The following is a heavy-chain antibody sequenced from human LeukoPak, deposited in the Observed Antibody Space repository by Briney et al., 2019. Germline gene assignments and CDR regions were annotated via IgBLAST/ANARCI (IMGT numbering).Heavy chain of an antibody. V-gene: IGHV3-21*01. J-gene: IGHJ5*02. CDR2: ISTSSSYI. Sequence: GGSLRLSCAASGFTFSSYEMNWVRQAPGKGLEWVSSISTSSSYIYYADSVKGRFTISRDNARNSLYLQMNALRAEDTAVYSCARGADGVSSNSRGWFDPWGQGTLVTVSS. CDR1: GFTFSSYE. D-gene: IGHD2-15*01. CDR3: ARGADGVSSNSRGWFDP.